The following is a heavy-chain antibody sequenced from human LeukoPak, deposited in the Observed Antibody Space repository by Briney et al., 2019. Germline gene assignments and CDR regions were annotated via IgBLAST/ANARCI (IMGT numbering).Heavy chain of an antibody. Sequence: GGSLRLSCTASGFTFSSHEMKWVRQAPGKGLECVSYISNSGATTLYADSVKGRFTISRDNTENSVFLQMNSLRGEDTAIYYCSRDGAVSGIENDYWGQGTLVTVSS. CDR2: ISNSGATT. CDR3: SRDGAVSGIENDY. CDR1: GFTFSSHE. J-gene: IGHJ4*02. D-gene: IGHD3-3*01. V-gene: IGHV3-48*03.